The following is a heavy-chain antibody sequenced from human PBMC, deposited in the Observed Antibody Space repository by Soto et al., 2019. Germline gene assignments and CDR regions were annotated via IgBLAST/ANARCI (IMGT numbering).Heavy chain of an antibody. V-gene: IGHV1-46*01. CDR2: IDPSGGGT. CDR3: ARYRHCSGDSCNYYYIMDL. D-gene: IGHD2-15*01. J-gene: IGHJ6*02. CDR1: GYTFTSYY. Sequence: ASVKVSCKASGYTFTSYYMHWVRQAPGQGLEWMGIIDPSGGGTSYAQKFQGRLTMTRDTSTSTVYMELSSLRSDDTATYYCARYRHCSGDSCNYYYIMDLGGQGTTVTVS.